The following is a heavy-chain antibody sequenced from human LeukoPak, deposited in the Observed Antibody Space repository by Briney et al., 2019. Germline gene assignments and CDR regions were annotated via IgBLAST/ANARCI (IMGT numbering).Heavy chain of an antibody. Sequence: GGSLRLSCAASGFTFSSYSMNWVRQAPGKGLEWVSSISSSSSYIYYADSVKGRFTISRDNAKNSLYLQMNSLSAEDTAVYYCARVPYYDILTGSPIDYWGQGTLVTVSS. CDR2: ISSSSSYI. V-gene: IGHV3-21*01. CDR3: ARVPYYDILTGSPIDY. D-gene: IGHD3-9*01. CDR1: GFTFSSYS. J-gene: IGHJ4*02.